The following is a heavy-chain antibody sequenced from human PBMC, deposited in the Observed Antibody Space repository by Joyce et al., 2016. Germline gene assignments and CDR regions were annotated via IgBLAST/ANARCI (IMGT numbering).Heavy chain of an antibody. Sequence: EVQLVESGGGLLQPGGSLRLSCAASGFTFTNYWMHWVRQAPGKGLVWVGRVDSDGSGTSYAESVKGRFTISRENAKNMVYLQMNSLRIEDTAVYYCGSVFEYWGRGALVTVSS. V-gene: IGHV3-74*01. CDR1: GFTFTNYW. CDR2: VDSDGSGT. J-gene: IGHJ4*02. CDR3: GSVFEY.